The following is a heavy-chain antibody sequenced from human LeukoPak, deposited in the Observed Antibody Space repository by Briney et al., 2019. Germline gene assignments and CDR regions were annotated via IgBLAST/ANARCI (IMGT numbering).Heavy chain of an antibody. CDR2: LNSDGSDT. D-gene: IGHD6-13*01. J-gene: IGHJ5*02. Sequence: GRSLRPSCAPSALTFISYWRHWARQAPGRGRVWVSRLNSDGSDTFYAQSVKGRFTISRDNAKHTLYLQMNSLRAEDTAVYYCARGDSSTWFEYWFDPWGQGTLVTVSS. CDR3: ARGDSSTWFEYWFDP. V-gene: IGHV3-74*01. CDR1: ALTFISYW.